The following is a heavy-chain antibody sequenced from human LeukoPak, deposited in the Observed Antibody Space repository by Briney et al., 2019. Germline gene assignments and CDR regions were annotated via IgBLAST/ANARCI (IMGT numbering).Heavy chain of an antibody. CDR2: FDPEDGET. CDR1: GYTLTELS. D-gene: IGHD6-19*01. CDR3: ATQSTSSGWYRAGVLGRFDP. J-gene: IGHJ5*02. Sequence: ASVKVSCKVSGYTLTELSMHWVRQAPGKGLEWMGGFDPEDGETIYAQKFQGRVTMTEDTSTDTAYMELSSLRSEDTAVYYCATQSTSSGWYRAGVLGRFDPWGQGTLVTVSS. V-gene: IGHV1-24*01.